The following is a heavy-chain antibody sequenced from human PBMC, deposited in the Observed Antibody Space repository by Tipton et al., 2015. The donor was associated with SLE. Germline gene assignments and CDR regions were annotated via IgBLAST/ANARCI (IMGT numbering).Heavy chain of an antibody. J-gene: IGHJ4*02. CDR2: IYHSGST. D-gene: IGHD3-3*01. CDR1: GYSISSGYY. Sequence: LRLSCTVSGYSISSGYYWGWIRQPPGKGLEWIGSIYHSGSTYYNSSLRSRVTISVDTSENQFSLKLSSVTAADTAVYYCAGRAIFGVVTYSAGTFDYWGQGTLVTVSS. CDR3: AGRAIFGVVTYSAGTFDY. V-gene: IGHV4-38-2*02.